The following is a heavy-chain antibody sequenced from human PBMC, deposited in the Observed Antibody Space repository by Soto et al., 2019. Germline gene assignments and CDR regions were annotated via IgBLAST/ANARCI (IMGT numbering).Heavy chain of an antibody. CDR1: GFTVSSNY. CDR3: ARESIVGATNTFDY. CDR2: IYSGGST. J-gene: IGHJ4*02. Sequence: EVQLVESGGGLVQPGESLRLSCAASGFTVSSNYMSWVRQAPGKGLEWVSIIYSGGSTYYADSVKGRFTISRDNSKNTLYLQMNSLRAEDTAVYYCARESIVGATNTFDYWGQGTLFTVSS. D-gene: IGHD1-26*01. V-gene: IGHV3-66*01.